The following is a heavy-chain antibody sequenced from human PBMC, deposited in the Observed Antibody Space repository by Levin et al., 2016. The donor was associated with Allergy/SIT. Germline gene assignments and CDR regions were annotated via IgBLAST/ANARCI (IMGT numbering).Heavy chain of an antibody. CDR3: ARVRWESPQYVNAFDF. D-gene: IGHD1-26*01. CDR2: IFSNDEK. Sequence: WIRQPPGKALEWLAHIFSNDEKSYNTPLASRLTIFKDTSRSQVVLIMTNLAPVDTATYYCARVRWESPQYVNAFDFWGQGTTVTVSS. V-gene: IGHV2-26*01. J-gene: IGHJ3*01.